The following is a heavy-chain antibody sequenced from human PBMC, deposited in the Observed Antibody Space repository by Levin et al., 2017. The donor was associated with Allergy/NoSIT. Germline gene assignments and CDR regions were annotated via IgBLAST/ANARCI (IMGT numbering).Heavy chain of an antibody. J-gene: IGHJ4*02. V-gene: IGHV1-8*01. CDR3: AKSRCGGGRCHKPDDY. Sequence: GESLKISCTASGYTFTNYDISWVRQATGQGLEWMGWMSPNSGKTGYAQKFQGRITMARDTSISTAYMELSSLRSEDTAVYYCAKSRCGGGRCHKPDDYWGQGTLVTVSS. CDR1: GYTFTNYD. D-gene: IGHD2-15*01. CDR2: MSPNSGKT.